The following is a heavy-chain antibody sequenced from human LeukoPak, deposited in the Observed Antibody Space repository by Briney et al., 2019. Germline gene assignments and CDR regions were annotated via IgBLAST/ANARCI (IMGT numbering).Heavy chain of an antibody. D-gene: IGHD2-2*01. V-gene: IGHV5-51*01. CDR3: TRLNQMPRGMDV. J-gene: IGHJ6*02. CDR1: GYSFTSYW. CDR2: IYPGDSDA. Sequence: GESLKISCKGSGYSFTSYWIGWVRQMPGKGLEWMGIIYPGDSDATYSPSFQGQVTISADKSISTAYLQWSSLKASDTAMYYCTRLNQMPRGMDVWAKGPRSPSP.